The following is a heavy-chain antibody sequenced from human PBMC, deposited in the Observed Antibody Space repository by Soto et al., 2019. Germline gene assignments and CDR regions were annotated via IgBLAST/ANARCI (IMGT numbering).Heavy chain of an antibody. D-gene: IGHD3-3*01. CDR2: IYHSGST. CDR3: ARDNRYGRSDYFDY. V-gene: IGHV4-4*02. Sequence: SETLSLTCAVSGGSISSSNWCSWVRQPPGKGLEWIGEIYHSGSTNYNPSLKSRVTISVDKSKNQFSLKLSSVTAADTAVYYCARDNRYGRSDYFDYWGQGTLVTVSS. J-gene: IGHJ4*02. CDR1: GGSISSSNW.